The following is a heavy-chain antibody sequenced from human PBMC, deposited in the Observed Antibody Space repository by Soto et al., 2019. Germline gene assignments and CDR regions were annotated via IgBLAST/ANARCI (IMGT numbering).Heavy chain of an antibody. V-gene: IGHV4-31*02. CDR3: AREGGSYDSGGFLIRGAFDI. D-gene: IGHD3-22*01. J-gene: IGHJ3*02. Sequence: WTWIRPHPEKGLEWIGNIHYRGNTYYSPSLESRITISVDTSKNQFSLRLTSVTAADTAVYYCAREGGSYDSGGFLIRGAFDIWGRGTLVTVSS. CDR2: IHYRGNT.